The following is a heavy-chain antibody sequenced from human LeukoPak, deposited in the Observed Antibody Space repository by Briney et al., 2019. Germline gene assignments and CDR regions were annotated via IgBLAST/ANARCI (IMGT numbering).Heavy chain of an antibody. V-gene: IGHV4-31*03. J-gene: IGHJ4*02. CDR3: ARGRYDSSGYYYVDYFDY. CDR1: GGSLNSNGYY. Sequence: SETLSLTCTVSGGSLNSNGYYWSWIRQHPGKGLEWIGYISYSGNTYYNPSLKSRVTISVDTSKNQFSLKLSSVTAADTAVYYCARGRYDSSGYYYVDYFDYWGQGTLVTVSS. D-gene: IGHD3-22*01. CDR2: ISYSGNT.